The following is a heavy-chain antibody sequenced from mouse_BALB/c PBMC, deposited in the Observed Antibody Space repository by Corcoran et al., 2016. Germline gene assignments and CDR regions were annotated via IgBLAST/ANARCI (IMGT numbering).Heavy chain of an antibody. J-gene: IGHJ3*01. Sequence: QIQLVQSGPELKKPGETVKISCKASGYTFTNYGMNWVKQAPGKGLKWMGWINTYTGEPTYAADFKGRFAFSLETSASTAYLQINNLKNEDTATYFCANYYGSSFAYWGQGTLVTVSA. CDR3: ANYYGSSFAY. V-gene: IGHV9-3-1*01. CDR2: INTYTGEP. CDR1: GYTFTNYG. D-gene: IGHD1-1*01.